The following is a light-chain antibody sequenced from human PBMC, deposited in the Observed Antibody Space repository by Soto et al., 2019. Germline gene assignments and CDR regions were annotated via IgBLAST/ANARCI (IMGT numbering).Light chain of an antibody. Sequence: DIQMTHSPSSLSASVGDRVTITCRASQGISDYLAWYQQKPGKVPKLLIYAASTLQSGVPSRFSGSGSGTDFTFTISSLQPEDVATYYCQKYNSAPRTFGQGTKVDIK. CDR3: QKYNSAPRT. J-gene: IGKJ1*01. CDR2: AAS. CDR1: QGISDY. V-gene: IGKV1-27*01.